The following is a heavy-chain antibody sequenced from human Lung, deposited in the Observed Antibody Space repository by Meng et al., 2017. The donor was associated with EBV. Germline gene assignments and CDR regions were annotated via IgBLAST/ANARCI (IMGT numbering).Heavy chain of an antibody. Sequence: QVQLVTAGAEVKKPGSPVQVACKTSGGSFSTHTFSEVRQAPGQGLEWMGGLIAVFDKTKAAPRFQDRVTFTAGESTSTAYMELSSLTFDDTAVYFCARGRRNEPLFDYWGQGTLVTVSS. CDR1: GGSFSTHT. CDR2: LIAVFDKT. D-gene: IGHD1-14*01. J-gene: IGHJ4*02. CDR3: ARGRRNEPLFDY. V-gene: IGHV1-69*13.